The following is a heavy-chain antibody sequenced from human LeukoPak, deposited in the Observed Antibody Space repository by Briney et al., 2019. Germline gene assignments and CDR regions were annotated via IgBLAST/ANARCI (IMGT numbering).Heavy chain of an antibody. Sequence: GGSLRLSCAASGFTFSDHYMDWVRQAPGKGLEWVGRTRNKANSYTTEYAASVKGRFTISRDDSKNSLYLQMNSLKTEDTAVYYCARAHGPLLEWLLNSRYYYYMDVWGKGTTVTVSS. CDR2: TRNKANSYTT. CDR3: ARAHGPLLEWLLNSRYYYYMDV. CDR1: GFTFSDHY. D-gene: IGHD3-3*01. J-gene: IGHJ6*03. V-gene: IGHV3-72*01.